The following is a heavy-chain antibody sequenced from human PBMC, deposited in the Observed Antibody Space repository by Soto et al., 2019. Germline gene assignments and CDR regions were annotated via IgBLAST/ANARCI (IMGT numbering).Heavy chain of an antibody. CDR2: INPNSGGT. D-gene: IGHD6-19*01. J-gene: IGHJ4*02. CDR3: ARGLDSSGWYDY. V-gene: IGHV1-2*04. CDR1: GYTFTGYY. Sequence: ASVKVSCKASGYTFTGYYMHWVRQAPGQGLEWMGWINPNSGGTNYAQKIQGWVTMTRDTSISTAYMEQSRLRSEDTAVYYCARGLDSSGWYDYWGQGTLVTVSS.